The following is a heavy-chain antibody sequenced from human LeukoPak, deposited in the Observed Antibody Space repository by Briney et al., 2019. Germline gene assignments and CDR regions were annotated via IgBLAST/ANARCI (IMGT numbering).Heavy chain of an antibody. V-gene: IGHV1-69*13. D-gene: IGHD3-3*01. Sequence: SVKVSCKASGGTFSSYAISWVRQAPGQGLEWMGGIIPVFGTANYAQKFQGRVTITADESTSTAYMEPSSLRSEDTAVYYCARSYDFWSGYYTPFDYWGQGTLVTVSS. CDR2: IIPVFGTA. CDR1: GGTFSSYA. J-gene: IGHJ4*02. CDR3: ARSYDFWSGYYTPFDY.